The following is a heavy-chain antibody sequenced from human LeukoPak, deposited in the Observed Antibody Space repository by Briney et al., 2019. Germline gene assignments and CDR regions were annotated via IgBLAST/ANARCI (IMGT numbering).Heavy chain of an antibody. CDR2: IYTSGST. V-gene: IGHV4-4*07. CDR3: AREWRYDSSGDYFDY. J-gene: IGHJ4*02. Sequence: SETLSLTWTVSGGSISSYYWSWIRQPAGKGLEWIGRIYTSGSTNYNPSLKSRVTMSVDTSKNQFSLKLSSVTAADTAVYYCAREWRYDSSGDYFDYWGQGTLVNVFS. CDR1: GGSISSYY. D-gene: IGHD3-22*01.